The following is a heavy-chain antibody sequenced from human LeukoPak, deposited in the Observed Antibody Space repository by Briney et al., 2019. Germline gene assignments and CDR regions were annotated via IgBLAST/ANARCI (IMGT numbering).Heavy chain of an antibody. V-gene: IGHV3-23*01. D-gene: IGHD3-10*01. CDR3: AKDHDYYGSGSYSRYYYYYYGKDV. Sequence: GGSPRLSCAASGFTFSSYAMSWVRQAPGKGLEWVSAISGSGGSTYYADSVKGRFTISRDNSKNTLYLQMNSLRAEDTAVYYCAKDHDYYGSGSYSRYYYYYYGKDVWGQGTTVTVSS. J-gene: IGHJ6*02. CDR2: ISGSGGST. CDR1: GFTFSSYA.